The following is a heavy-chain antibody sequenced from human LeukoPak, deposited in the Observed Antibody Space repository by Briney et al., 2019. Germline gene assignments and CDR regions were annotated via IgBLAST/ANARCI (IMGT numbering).Heavy chain of an antibody. Sequence: KSSETLSLTCSVSGDSINSDHSYWGWIRQSPSKGLEWLGSIYYIGSPYYNPSLNSGRVTISVDTSKNQFSLKLASVTAEDTAVYYCARVTITKPAMDVWGQGTTVTVSS. CDR3: ARVTITKPAMDV. J-gene: IGHJ6*02. D-gene: IGHD5-24*01. CDR2: IYYIGSP. CDR1: GDSINSDHSY. V-gene: IGHV4-39*01.